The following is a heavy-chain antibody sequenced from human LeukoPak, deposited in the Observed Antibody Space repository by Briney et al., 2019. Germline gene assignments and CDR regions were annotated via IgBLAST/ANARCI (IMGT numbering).Heavy chain of an antibody. D-gene: IGHD3-22*01. CDR2: ITTNGGRT. CDR3: AIMHGYYDGTGYWVQ. J-gene: IGHJ1*01. CDR1: GFTFASYG. V-gene: IGHV3-23*01. Sequence: GGSLRLSCAASGFTFASYGMSWVRQAPGKGLEWFSSITTNGGRTSYADSVEGRFTISRDNPRNTLYMQMNSLRDEDTAVYYCAIMHGYYDGTGYWVQWGQGTLVTVSS.